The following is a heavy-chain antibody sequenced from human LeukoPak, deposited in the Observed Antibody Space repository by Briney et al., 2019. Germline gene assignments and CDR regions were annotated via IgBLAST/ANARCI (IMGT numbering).Heavy chain of an antibody. CDR1: GVSVSSGSYY. J-gene: IGHJ4*02. V-gene: IGHV4-61*01. CDR3: ARDSSSWMGYFDY. Sequence: SETLSLTCTVSGVSVSSGSYYWSWIRQPPGKGLEWIGYIYYSGSTNYNPSLKSRGTISVDTSKNQFSLKLSSVTAADTAVYYYARDSSSWMGYFDYWGQGTLVTVSS. D-gene: IGHD6-13*01. CDR2: IYYSGST.